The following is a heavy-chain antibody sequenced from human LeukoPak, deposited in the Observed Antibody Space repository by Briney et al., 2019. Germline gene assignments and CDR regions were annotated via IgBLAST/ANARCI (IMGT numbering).Heavy chain of an antibody. CDR2: INGDGSSA. V-gene: IGHV3-74*01. CDR1: GFTFSNYW. CDR3: ARGFNSYCGGDCYSPGY. D-gene: IGHD2-21*02. J-gene: IGHJ4*02. Sequence: GGSLRLSCAASGFTFSNYWMHWVRQAPGKGLVWVSRINGDGSSAGYADFVKGRFTISRDNAKNTLYLQMNSLRADDTAVFYCARGFNSYCGGDCYSPGYWGQGTLVTVSS.